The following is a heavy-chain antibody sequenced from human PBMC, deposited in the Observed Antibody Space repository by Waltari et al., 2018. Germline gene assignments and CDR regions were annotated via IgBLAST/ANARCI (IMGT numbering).Heavy chain of an antibody. V-gene: IGHV1-46*01. J-gene: IGHJ4*02. CDR3: ARATRRLLWFGDGAGNYFDY. CDR2: INPSGGST. CDR1: GYTFTSYY. Sequence: QVQLVQSGAEVKKPGASVKVSCKASGYTFTSYYMHWVRQAPGQGLEWMGIINPSGGSTSYAQKFQGRVTMTRDTSTSTVYMELSSLRSEDTAVYYCARATRRLLWFGDGAGNYFDYWGQGTLVTVSS. D-gene: IGHD3-10*01.